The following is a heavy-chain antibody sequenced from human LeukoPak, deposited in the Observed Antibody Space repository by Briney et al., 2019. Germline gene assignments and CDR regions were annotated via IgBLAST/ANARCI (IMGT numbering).Heavy chain of an antibody. V-gene: IGHV1-8*01. CDR2: TNPNSGNT. Sequence: ASVKVSCKASGNTSTSYDINWVRQAAGQGLEWVGWTNPNSGNTGYAQKFQGRVTMTRNTSISTVYMELSSLRSEDTAVYYCAVVPSITMVRGVILKDAFDIWGQGTMVTVSS. J-gene: IGHJ3*02. CDR3: AVVPSITMVRGVILKDAFDI. CDR1: GNTSTSYD. D-gene: IGHD3-10*01.